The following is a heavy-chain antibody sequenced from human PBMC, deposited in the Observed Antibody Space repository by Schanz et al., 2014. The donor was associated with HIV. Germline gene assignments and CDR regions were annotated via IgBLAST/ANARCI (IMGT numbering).Heavy chain of an antibody. D-gene: IGHD3-10*01. J-gene: IGHJ4*02. CDR1: GVTFSSYA. CDR2: IIPFFGTP. CDR3: ARRSRFGYGSGSYDLDY. V-gene: IGHV1-69*06. Sequence: QVQLVQSGAEVKKPGSSVKVSCKASGVTFSSYAISWVRQAPGQGLEWMGGIIPFFGTPNYAQKFQGRVTITADKSTSAAYMELSSLRSEDTAVYYCARRSRFGYGSGSYDLDYWGQGTLVTVSS.